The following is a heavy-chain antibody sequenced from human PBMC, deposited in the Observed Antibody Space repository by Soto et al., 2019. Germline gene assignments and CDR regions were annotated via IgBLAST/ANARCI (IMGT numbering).Heavy chain of an antibody. CDR1: GGIFSSNT. Sequence: ASVKVSCKASGGIFSSNTINWVRQAAGQGLEWMGGIIPLFGTANYAEKFQGRVTITADKSTKTEYMELTSLRSEDTAVYYCASKAACGGDCYAFDSWGQGTLVTVS. CDR3: ASKAACGGDCYAFDS. J-gene: IGHJ4*02. V-gene: IGHV1-69*06. CDR2: IIPLFGTA. D-gene: IGHD2-21*02.